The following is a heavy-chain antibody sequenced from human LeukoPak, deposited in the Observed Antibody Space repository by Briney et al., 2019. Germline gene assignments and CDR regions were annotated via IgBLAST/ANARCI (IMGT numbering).Heavy chain of an antibody. D-gene: IGHD3-10*01. J-gene: IGHJ4*02. CDR3: ARDSRGSGLHPDY. CDR1: GFTFSSYA. CDR2: ISSNGGST. V-gene: IGHV3-64*01. Sequence: GGSLRLSCAASGFTFSSYAMHWVRQAPGKGLEYVSAISSNGGSTYYANSVKGRFTISRDNSKNTLYLQMGSLRAEDMTVYYCARDSRGSGLHPDYWGQGTLVTVSS.